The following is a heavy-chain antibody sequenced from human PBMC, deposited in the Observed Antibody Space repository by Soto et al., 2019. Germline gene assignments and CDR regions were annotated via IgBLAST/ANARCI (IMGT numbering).Heavy chain of an antibody. CDR1: GFSLTTRQVG. CDR2: IYWDNDK. V-gene: IGHV2-5*02. CDR3: AHLMITYGGVIADDAFDV. Sequence: QITLKESGPTLVEPSQTLTLTCTFSGFSLTTRQVGVGWIRQPPGQALEWLAVIYWDNDKRYSPSLERRLTITKDTSKNQVVLTMTNMDPMDTATYYCAHLMITYGGVIADDAFDVSGQGTMVTVSS. J-gene: IGHJ3*01. D-gene: IGHD3-16*02.